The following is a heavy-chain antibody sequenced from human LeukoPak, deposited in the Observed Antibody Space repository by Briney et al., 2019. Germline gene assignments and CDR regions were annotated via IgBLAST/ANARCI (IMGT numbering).Heavy chain of an antibody. V-gene: IGHV3-21*01. Sequence: PGGSLRLSCAASGFTFSSYSMNWVRQAPGKGLEWVLSISSSSYIYYADSVKGRFTISRDNAKNSLYLQMNSLRAEDTAVYYCARDPRMDVWGQGTTVTVSS. J-gene: IGHJ6*02. CDR1: GFTFSSYS. CDR2: ISSSSYI. CDR3: ARDPRMDV.